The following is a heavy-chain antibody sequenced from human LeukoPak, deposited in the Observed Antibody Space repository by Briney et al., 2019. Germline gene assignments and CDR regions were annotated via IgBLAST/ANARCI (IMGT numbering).Heavy chain of an antibody. J-gene: IGHJ5*01. CDR1: GFPFNSYN. CDR3: ARDGRYSGSFDS. D-gene: IGHD1-26*01. CDR2: ISSSSSTI. V-gene: IGHV3-48*01. Sequence: GGSLRLSCAASGFPFNSYNMNWVRQAPGKGLEWVSYISSSSSTIYYADSVKGRFTISRDNAENSLYLQMNSLRAEDTAVYFCARDGRYSGSFDSWGQGTLVTVSS.